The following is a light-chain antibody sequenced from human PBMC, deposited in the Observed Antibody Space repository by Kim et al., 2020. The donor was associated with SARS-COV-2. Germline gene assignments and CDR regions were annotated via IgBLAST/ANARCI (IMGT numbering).Light chain of an antibody. CDR1: NIGRKS. Sequence: APGKTARITCGGNNIGRKSVHWYQQKPGQAAVMVIYNDSDRPSGIPERFSGSNSGNTATLTISRVEGGDEADYYCQVWDRSSDQYVFGTGTKVTVL. CDR2: NDS. V-gene: IGLV3-21*04. J-gene: IGLJ1*01. CDR3: QVWDRSSDQYV.